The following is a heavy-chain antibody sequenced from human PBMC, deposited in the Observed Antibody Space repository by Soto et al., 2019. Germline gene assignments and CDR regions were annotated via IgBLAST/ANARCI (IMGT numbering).Heavy chain of an antibody. CDR3: ARDLEGGQQLANPGWWFDP. Sequence: GASVKVSCKASGYTFTSYAMHWVRQAPGQRLEWMGWINAGNGNTKYSQKFQGRVTITRDTSASTAYMELSSLRSEDTAVYYCARDLEGGQQLANPGWWFDPWGQGTQVTSPQ. D-gene: IGHD6-13*01. J-gene: IGHJ5*02. CDR1: GYTFTSYA. V-gene: IGHV1-3*01. CDR2: INAGNGNT.